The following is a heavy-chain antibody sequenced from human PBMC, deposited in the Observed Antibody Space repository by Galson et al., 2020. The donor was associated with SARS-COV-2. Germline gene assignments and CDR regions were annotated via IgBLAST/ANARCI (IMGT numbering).Heavy chain of an antibody. CDR3: ARGSEAAAAPDAFDI. V-gene: IGHV1-2*02. Sequence: ASVKVSCKASGYTFTGYYMHWVRQAPGQGLEWMGWINPNSGGTNYAQKFQGRVTMTRDTSISTAYMELSRLRSDDTAVYYCARGSEAAAAPDAFDIWGQGTMVTVSS. CDR1: GYTFTGYY. D-gene: IGHD6-13*01. J-gene: IGHJ3*02. CDR2: INPNSGGT.